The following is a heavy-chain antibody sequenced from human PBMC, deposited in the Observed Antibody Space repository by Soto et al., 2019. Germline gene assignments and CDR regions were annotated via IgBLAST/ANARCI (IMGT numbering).Heavy chain of an antibody. CDR1: GGSINNHY. CDR3: ARLYGGYYYYMDV. J-gene: IGHJ6*03. CDR2: IYYSGST. D-gene: IGHD4-17*01. V-gene: IGHV4-59*08. Sequence: PEETLSLTCTVSGGSINNHYWSWIRQPPGKGLEWIGYIYYSGSTNYNPSLKSRVTISVDTSKNQFSLKLSSVTAADAAVYYCARLYGGYYYYMDVWGKGTTVTVSS.